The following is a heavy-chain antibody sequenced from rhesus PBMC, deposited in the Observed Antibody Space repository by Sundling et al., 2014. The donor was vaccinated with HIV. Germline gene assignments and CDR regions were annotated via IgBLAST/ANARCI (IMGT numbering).Heavy chain of an antibody. Sequence: QVQLQESGPGVVKPSETLSLTCTVSGGSITTNYWSWIRQPPGKGLEWIGRISGSDGSTDYNPSLKNRVIFSRDTSTNQFSLKLSAVTADTAVYYCARLEQLDIYKYWGQGVLVTVSS. V-gene: IGHV4-173*01. CDR1: GGSITTNY. D-gene: IGHD1-20*01. CDR3: ARLEQLDIYKY. J-gene: IGHJ4*01. CDR2: ISGSDGST.